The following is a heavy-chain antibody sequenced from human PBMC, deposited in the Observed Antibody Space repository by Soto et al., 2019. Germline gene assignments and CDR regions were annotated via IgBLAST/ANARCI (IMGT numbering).Heavy chain of an antibody. CDR2: IYYSGST. CDR3: ARGEYYGPRRIGWFDP. Sequence: PSETLSLTCTVSGGSVSSGSYYWSWIRQPPGKGLEWIGYIYYSGSTNYNPSLKSRVTISVDTSKNQFSLKLSSVTAADTAVYYCARGEYYGPRRIGWFDPWGQGTLVTVSS. J-gene: IGHJ5*02. V-gene: IGHV4-61*01. D-gene: IGHD3-10*01. CDR1: GGSVSSGSYY.